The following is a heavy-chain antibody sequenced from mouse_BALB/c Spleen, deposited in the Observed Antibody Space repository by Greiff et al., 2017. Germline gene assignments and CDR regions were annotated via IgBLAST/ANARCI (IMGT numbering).Heavy chain of an antibody. CDR1: GFTFSSYG. Sequence: DVKLVESGGDLVKPGGSLKLSCAASGFTFSSYGMSWVRQTPDKRLEWVATISSGGSYTYYPDSVKGRFTISRDNAKNTLYLQMSSLKSEDTAMYYCARLVTTVVATDYWGQGTTLTVSS. V-gene: IGHV5-6*02. D-gene: IGHD1-1*01. CDR2: ISSGGSYT. CDR3: ARLVTTVVATDY. J-gene: IGHJ2*01.